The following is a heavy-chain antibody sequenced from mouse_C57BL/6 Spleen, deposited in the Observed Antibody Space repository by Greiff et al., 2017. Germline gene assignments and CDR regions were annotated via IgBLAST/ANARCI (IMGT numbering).Heavy chain of an antibody. D-gene: IGHD1-1*01. Sequence: EVQLQQSGPELVKPGASVKISCKASGYTFTDYYMNWVKQSHGKSLEWIGDINPNNGGTSYNQKFKGKATLTVDKSSSTAYMELRSLTSEDSAVYYCARDRYDYDAMDYWGQGTSVTVSS. J-gene: IGHJ4*01. CDR1: GYTFTDYY. CDR2: INPNNGGT. CDR3: ARDRYDYDAMDY. V-gene: IGHV1-26*01.